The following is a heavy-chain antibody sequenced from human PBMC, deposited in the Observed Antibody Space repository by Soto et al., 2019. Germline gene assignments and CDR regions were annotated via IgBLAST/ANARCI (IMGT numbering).Heavy chain of an antibody. J-gene: IGHJ4*02. CDR1: GFKFDDYG. D-gene: IGHD2-2*01. V-gene: IGHV3-9*01. CDR3: AKDTVGYCSRTITCDGLSFDE. Sequence: EVQLVESGGGLVQPGRSLRLSCGASGFKFDDYGMHWVRQAPGKGLEWVSGISWNSGTKGYADSVKGRFTISRDNALTSLYLQMNSLRVEDTAVYYCAKDTVGYCSRTITCDGLSFDEWGQGTLVTVSS. CDR2: ISWNSGTK.